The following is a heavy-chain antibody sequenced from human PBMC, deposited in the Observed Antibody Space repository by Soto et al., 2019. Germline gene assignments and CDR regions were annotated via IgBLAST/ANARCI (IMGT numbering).Heavy chain of an antibody. D-gene: IGHD2-21*02. CDR3: AADVTSCAGDAYVD. CDR1: GFTFTSSA. Sequence: QMQLVQSGPEVKKPGTSVKVSCKASGFTFTSSAVQWVRQARGQRLEWIGWIVVGSGNTNYAQKFQERVTITRDMSTSTVYMELSNLRSEDTTLSACAADVTSCAGDAYVDWGQGTLVTVSS. J-gene: IGHJ4*02. CDR2: IVVGSGNT. V-gene: IGHV1-58*01.